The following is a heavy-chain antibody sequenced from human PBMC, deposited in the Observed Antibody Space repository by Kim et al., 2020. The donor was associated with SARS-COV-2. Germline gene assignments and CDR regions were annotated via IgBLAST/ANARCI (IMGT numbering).Heavy chain of an antibody. CDR1: GFTFSNAW. CDR3: TTASLLWFGELCY. CDR2: IKSKTDGGTT. V-gene: IGHV3-15*01. Sequence: GGSLRLSCAASGFTFSNAWMSRVRQAPGKGLEWVGRIKSKTDGGTTDYAAPVKGRFTISRDDSKNTLYLQMNSLKTEDTAVYYCTTASLLWFGELCYWGQGTLVTVSS. D-gene: IGHD3-10*01. J-gene: IGHJ4*02.